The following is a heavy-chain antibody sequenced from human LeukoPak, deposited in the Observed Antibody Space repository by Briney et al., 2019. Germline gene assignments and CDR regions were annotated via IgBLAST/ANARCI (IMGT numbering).Heavy chain of an antibody. Sequence: SETLSLTCTVSGGSISSSTYYWGWIRQPPGKGLEWIGSLYSSGSTYYNPSLKSRVTISVDTSKNQFSLKLSSVTAADTAVYYCASRKLGNDYWGQGTLVTVSS. CDR3: ASRKLGNDY. CDR1: GGSISSSTYY. J-gene: IGHJ4*02. D-gene: IGHD7-27*01. CDR2: LYSSGST. V-gene: IGHV4-39*07.